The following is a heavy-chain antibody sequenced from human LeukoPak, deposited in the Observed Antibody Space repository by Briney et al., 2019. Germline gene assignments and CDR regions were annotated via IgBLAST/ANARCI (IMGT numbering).Heavy chain of an antibody. CDR1: GYTFSDCW. D-gene: IGHD6-19*01. Sequence: GESLKISCKGSGYTFSDCWIGWVRQTAGRGLEWMAMIYPGDSDTKYSPSFQGQVTISADESISTAYLQWSGLKASDTAMYYCARLGVTGTAADYWGQGTLVTVSS. CDR2: IYPGDSDT. V-gene: IGHV5-51*01. CDR3: ARLGVTGTAADY. J-gene: IGHJ4*02.